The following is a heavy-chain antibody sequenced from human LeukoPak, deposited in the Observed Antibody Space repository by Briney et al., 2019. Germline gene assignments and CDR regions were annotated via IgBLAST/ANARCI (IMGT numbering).Heavy chain of an antibody. CDR3: ARHGVGSSWYPKSFAY. CDR2: IYYSGST. CDR1: GGSISSYY. Sequence: SETLSLTCTVSGGSISSYYWSWIRQPPGKGLEWIGYIYYSGSTNYNPSLKSRVTISVDTSKNQFSLKLSSVTAADTAVYYCARHGVGSSWYPKSFAYWGQGTLVPVSS. J-gene: IGHJ4*02. V-gene: IGHV4-59*08. D-gene: IGHD6-13*01.